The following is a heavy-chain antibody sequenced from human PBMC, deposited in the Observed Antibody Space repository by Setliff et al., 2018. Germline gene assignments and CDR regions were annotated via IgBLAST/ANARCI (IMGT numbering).Heavy chain of an antibody. CDR3: AHTGIQPKPNNWFDP. CDR1: GFSLSASGLA. J-gene: IGHJ5*02. CDR2: ISWDDDE. D-gene: IGHD1-1*01. Sequence: SGPTLVNPTQTLTLTCTFSGFSLSASGLAVGWIRQPPGKALEWLALISWDDDEHYNPSLRTRLTISKDTSRNQVVLTMTNMDPVDTATYYCAHTGIQPKPNNWFDPWGQGTRVTVSS. V-gene: IGHV2-5*02.